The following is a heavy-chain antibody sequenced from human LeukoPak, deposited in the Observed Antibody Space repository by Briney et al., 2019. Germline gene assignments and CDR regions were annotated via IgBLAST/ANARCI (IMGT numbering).Heavy chain of an antibody. CDR1: GYTFTSYD. CDR2: MNPNSGNT. Sequence: ASVKVSRKASGYTFTSYDINWVRQAPGPGLEWMGWMNPNSGNTGYAQKFQGRVTMTRNSSISTAYMELSSLRSEDTAVYYCARGVRRFPYYYYYMDVWGKGTTVTVSS. J-gene: IGHJ6*03. CDR3: ARGVRRFPYYYYYMDV. V-gene: IGHV1-8*01.